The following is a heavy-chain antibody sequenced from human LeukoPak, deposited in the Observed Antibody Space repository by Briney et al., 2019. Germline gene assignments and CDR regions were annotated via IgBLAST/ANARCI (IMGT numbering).Heavy chain of an antibody. CDR2: ISYRGST. CDR1: GGSICNADSF. J-gene: IGHJ3*01. Sequence: PSETLSLTCTVSGGSICNADSFWGWNRQPPGKGLEWIVTISYRGSTYYNPSLKSRVTISTDTSKNLFFLKLSSVTVADVAVYYCAKVLGDDLFDAFDVWGQGTIVSVSS. D-gene: IGHD1-1*01. CDR3: AKVLGDDLFDAFDV. V-gene: IGHV4-39*02.